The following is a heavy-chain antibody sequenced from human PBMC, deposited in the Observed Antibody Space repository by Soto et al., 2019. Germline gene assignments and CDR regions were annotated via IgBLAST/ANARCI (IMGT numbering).Heavy chain of an antibody. Sequence: PGGSLRLSCAASGFTFGNYWMHWVRQAPGKGLVWISRMNSDGSNTAYADAVKGRFTISRDNAKNTLYLQMNSLRVEDTAVYYCATSEGGGSNGPTTYWGQGT. V-gene: IGHV3-74*01. CDR2: MNSDGSNT. D-gene: IGHD1-26*01. J-gene: IGHJ4*02. CDR3: ATSEGGGSNGPTTY. CDR1: GFTFGNYW.